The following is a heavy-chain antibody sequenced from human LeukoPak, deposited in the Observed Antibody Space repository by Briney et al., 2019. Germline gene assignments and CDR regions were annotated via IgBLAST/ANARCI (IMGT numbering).Heavy chain of an antibody. CDR3: ARRFDCSGGSCYSTFAY. CDR1: GGSISSYY. D-gene: IGHD2-15*01. J-gene: IGHJ4*02. Sequence: SETLSLTCTVSGGSISSYYWSWIRQPPGKGLEWIGYIYYSGSTNYNPSLKSRVTISVDTSKNQFSLKLSSVTAADTAVYYCARRFDCSGGSCYSTFAYWGQGTLVTVSS. V-gene: IGHV4-59*12. CDR2: IYYSGST.